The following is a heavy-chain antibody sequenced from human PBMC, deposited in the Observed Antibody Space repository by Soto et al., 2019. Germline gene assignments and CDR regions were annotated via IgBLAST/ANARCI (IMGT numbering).Heavy chain of an antibody. D-gene: IGHD3-16*01. Sequence: QLQLQESGPGLVKPSQTLSLTCAVSGGSISSGGSSWSWIRQPPGKGLEWIGYIYHSGSTYYNPSLKSRVTISVDRSKNQFSLKLSSVTAADTAVYYCARGPPFHWGQGTLVTVSS. CDR1: GGSISSGGSS. CDR2: IYHSGST. J-gene: IGHJ4*02. V-gene: IGHV4-30-2*01. CDR3: ARGPPFH.